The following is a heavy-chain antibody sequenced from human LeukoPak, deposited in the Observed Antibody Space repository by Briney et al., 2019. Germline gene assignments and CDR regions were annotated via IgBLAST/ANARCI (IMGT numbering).Heavy chain of an antibody. Sequence: ESGPTLVKPTQTLTLTCTFSGFSLSTRGVGVGWIGQPPGKALEWLALIYWDDDTRYSPSLKSRLTITKDTSKNQVVLTMTNMGPVDTATYYCAHSAQWPVRDYFDYWGQGTLVTVSS. V-gene: IGHV2-5*02. CDR3: AHSAQWPVRDYFDY. CDR1: GFSLSTRGVG. CDR2: IYWDDDT. D-gene: IGHD6-19*01. J-gene: IGHJ4*02.